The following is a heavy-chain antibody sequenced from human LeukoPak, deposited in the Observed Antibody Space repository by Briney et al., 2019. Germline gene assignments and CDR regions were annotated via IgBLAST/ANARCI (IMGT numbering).Heavy chain of an antibody. CDR3: ARHSIAVTDDC. V-gene: IGHV4-39*01. CDR2: IYYRGNT. D-gene: IGHD6-19*01. J-gene: IGHJ4*02. Sequence: SETLSLTCTVSGGSTSSSNYYWGWIRQPPGKGLEWIGSIYYRGNTYYNPSLKSRVSISVEKAKKQFSLRLSSVTAADTAIYYCARHSIAVTDDCWGQGTLVTVSS. CDR1: GGSTSSSNYY.